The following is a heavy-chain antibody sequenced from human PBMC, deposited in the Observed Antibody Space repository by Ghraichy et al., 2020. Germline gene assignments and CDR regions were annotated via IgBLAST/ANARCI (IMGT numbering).Heavy chain of an antibody. Sequence: GGSLRLSCAASGFAFSTYSMNWVRQAPGKGLEWVSYITSTSSEIYYADPVKGRFAISRDNAKNSLYLQMNGLRAEDTAVYYCVRRMGVRDDYNYDALDVWGQGTGVTVSS. CDR3: VRRMGVRDDYNYDALDV. CDR2: ITSTSSEI. J-gene: IGHJ3*01. V-gene: IGHV3-21*01. CDR1: GFAFSTYS. D-gene: IGHD5-24*01.